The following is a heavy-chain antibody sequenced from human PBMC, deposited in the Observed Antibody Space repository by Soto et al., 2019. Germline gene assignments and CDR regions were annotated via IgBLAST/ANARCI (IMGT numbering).Heavy chain of an antibody. V-gene: IGHV4-31*03. Sequence: TNTVAEGNIISGGDVLSLKKKHPGKGLEWIGYIYYSGSTYYNPSLKSRVTISVDTSKNQFSLKLSSVTAADTAVYYCARIRRITMVRGVIIRPWFDPWGQGTLVTVSS. CDR2: IYYSGST. CDR3: ARIRRITMVRGVIIRPWFDP. D-gene: IGHD3-10*01. CDR1: EGNIISGGDV. J-gene: IGHJ5*02.